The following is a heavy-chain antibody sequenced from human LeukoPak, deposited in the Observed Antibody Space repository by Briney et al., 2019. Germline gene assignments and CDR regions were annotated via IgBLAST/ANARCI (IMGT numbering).Heavy chain of an antibody. CDR1: GGSFSGYY. J-gene: IGHJ4*02. V-gene: IGHV4-34*01. CDR2: INHSGST. Sequence: PSETLSLTCAVYGGSFSGYYWSWIRQPPGKGLEWIGEINHSGSTNYNPSLKSRVTISVDTSKNQFSLKLSSVTAADTAVYYCARQGWIRRQWLAVDYWGQGTLVTVSS. CDR3: ARQGWIRRQWLAVDY. D-gene: IGHD6-19*01.